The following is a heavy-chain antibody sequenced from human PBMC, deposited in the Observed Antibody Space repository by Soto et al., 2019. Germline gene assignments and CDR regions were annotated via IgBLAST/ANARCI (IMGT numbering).Heavy chain of an antibody. CDR3: ARDQGSSWSENWFDP. Sequence: QVQLQESGPGLVKPSQTLSLTCTVSGGSISSGGYYWSWIRQHPGKGLEWIGYIYYSGSTYYNPSLKGRVTISVDTSKNQFSLKLSSVTAADTAVYYCARDQGSSWSENWFDPWGQGTLVTVSS. V-gene: IGHV4-31*03. J-gene: IGHJ5*02. CDR1: GGSISSGGYY. D-gene: IGHD6-13*01. CDR2: IYYSGST.